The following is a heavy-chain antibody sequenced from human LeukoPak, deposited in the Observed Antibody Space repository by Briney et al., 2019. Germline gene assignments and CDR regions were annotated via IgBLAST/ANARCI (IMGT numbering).Heavy chain of an antibody. Sequence: PRRCLSPSCAVSGFTSADYAMHWVRQAPGEGLEWVSGISWNIGSIGYADSDKGRFTIYRDNAKSSLYLQMNSLRAEYTALYCSAKDLTDYDDISGYCFHYWGQRTLVTVSS. V-gene: IGHV3-9*02. J-gene: IGHJ4*02. CDR3: AKDLTDYDDISGYCFHY. D-gene: IGHD3-22*01. CDR2: ISWNIGSI. CDR1: GFTSADYA.